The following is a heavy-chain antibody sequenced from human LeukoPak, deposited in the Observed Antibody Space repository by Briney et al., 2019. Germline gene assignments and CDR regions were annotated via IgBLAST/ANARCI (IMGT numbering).Heavy chain of an antibody. CDR2: IGANSAL. Sequence: PGGSLRLSCAASGFTFSDYSMNWVRQAPGKGLEWVSYIGANSALYYADSVKGRFTISRDNAKNSLSLQMNSLRDDDTAVYYCAREGYYGAFDIWGQGTMVTVSS. CDR3: AREGYYGAFDI. CDR1: GFTFSDYS. V-gene: IGHV3-48*02. D-gene: IGHD3-10*01. J-gene: IGHJ3*02.